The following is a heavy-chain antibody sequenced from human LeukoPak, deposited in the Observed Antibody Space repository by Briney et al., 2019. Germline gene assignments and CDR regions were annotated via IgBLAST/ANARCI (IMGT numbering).Heavy chain of an antibody. CDR2: ISWDGGST. D-gene: IGHD3-22*01. J-gene: IGHJ4*02. Sequence: GGSLRLSCAASGFTFDDYAMHWVRQAPGKGLEWVSLISWDGGSTYYADSVKGRFTISRDNSKNSLYLQMNSLRAEDTALYYCAKDMGYYDSSGYPDYWGQGTLVTVSS. V-gene: IGHV3-43D*03. CDR3: AKDMGYYDSSGYPDY. CDR1: GFTFDDYA.